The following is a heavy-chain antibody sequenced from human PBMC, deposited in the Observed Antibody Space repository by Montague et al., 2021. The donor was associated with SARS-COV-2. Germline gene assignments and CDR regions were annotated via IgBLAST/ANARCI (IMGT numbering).Heavy chain of an antibody. CDR2: IYRSGST. J-gene: IGHJ6*02. D-gene: IGHD6-13*01. CDR3: ARDSGYWAQLLVPPRLYYYYYGMDV. Sequence: SETLSLTCSVSGGSIRDFYWTWIRQAAGGELEWIGRIYRSGSTNYNPSLKSRASMSVDTSKMQISLKLSSVTAADTAVYYCARDSGYWAQLLVPPRLYYYYYGMDVWGQGTTVTVSS. V-gene: IGHV4-4*07. CDR1: GGSIRDFY.